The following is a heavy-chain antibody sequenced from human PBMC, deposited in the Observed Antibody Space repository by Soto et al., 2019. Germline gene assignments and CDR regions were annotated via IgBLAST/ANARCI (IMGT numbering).Heavy chain of an antibody. CDR1: AGTFSSYT. CDR3: VRGSGSYEPHFDY. J-gene: IGHJ4*02. D-gene: IGHD1-26*01. V-gene: IGHV1-69*02. Sequence: QVQLVQSGAEVKKTGASVKVSCKASAGTFSSYTISWVRQSTGQGLEWMGRIIPILGIANYAQKFQGRVTITADKSTSTSYMELSSLRSEDTAVYYCVRGSGSYEPHFDYWGQGTLVTVSS. CDR2: IIPILGIA.